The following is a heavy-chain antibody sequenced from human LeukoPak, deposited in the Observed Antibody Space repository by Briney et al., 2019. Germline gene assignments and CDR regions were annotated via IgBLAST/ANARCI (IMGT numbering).Heavy chain of an antibody. J-gene: IGHJ5*02. V-gene: IGHV1-8*03. CDR2: MNPNSGNT. D-gene: IGHD3-3*01. CDR1: GYTFTSYD. Sequence: ASVKVSCKASGYTFTSYDINWVRQATGQGLEWMGWMNPNSGNTGYAQKFQGRVAITRNTSISTAYMELSSLRSEDTAVYYCARGGELRFLEWFRYSPMPNWFDPWGQGTLVTVSS. CDR3: ARGGELRFLEWFRYSPMPNWFDP.